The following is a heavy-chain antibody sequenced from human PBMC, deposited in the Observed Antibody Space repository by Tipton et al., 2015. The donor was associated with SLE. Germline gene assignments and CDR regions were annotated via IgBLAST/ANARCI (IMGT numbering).Heavy chain of an antibody. CDR2: IYYSGTT. Sequence: LVKPTETLSLTCTVSGGSIRSENHYWGWIRQPPGKGLEWIGNIYYSGTTYYTPSLKSRLTVSVDTSKNQFSLKLSSVTAADTALYYCARLCVYDSGWVDRYFDSWGQGTLVTVSS. J-gene: IGHJ4*02. D-gene: IGHD6-19*01. V-gene: IGHV4-39*01. CDR3: ARLCVYDSGWVDRYFDS. CDR1: GGSIRSENHY.